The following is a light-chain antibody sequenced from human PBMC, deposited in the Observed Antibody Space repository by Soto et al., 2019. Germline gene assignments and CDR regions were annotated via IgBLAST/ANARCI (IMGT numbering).Light chain of an antibody. V-gene: IGKV3-15*01. Sequence: EVVLTQSPATLSLSPGERATLSCRASQNVRTFLDWYQQKPGQAPRLLIYGASTRATGIPARFSGSGSGTEFTLTISSLQSEDFAVYYCQQYNNWLPITFGQGTRLEIK. CDR3: QQYNNWLPIT. CDR1: QNVRTF. CDR2: GAS. J-gene: IGKJ5*01.